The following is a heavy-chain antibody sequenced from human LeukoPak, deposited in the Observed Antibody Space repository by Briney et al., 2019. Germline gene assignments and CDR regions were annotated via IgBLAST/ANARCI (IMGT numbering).Heavy chain of an antibody. CDR3: AKDGAWLRFDD. V-gene: IGHV4-38-2*02. Sequence: SETLSLTCSVSGFSISGGYYWGWIRQPPGKGLEWLGSIYHSGNTDYNPSLKSRVTISVDTAKNKLFLRLGSVTAADTAVYYCAKDGAWLRFDDWGQGILVTVSS. CDR1: GFSISGGYY. CDR2: IYHSGNT. D-gene: IGHD5-12*01. J-gene: IGHJ4*02.